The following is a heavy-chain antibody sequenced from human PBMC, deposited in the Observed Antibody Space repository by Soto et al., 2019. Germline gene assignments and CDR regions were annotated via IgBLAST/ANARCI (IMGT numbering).Heavy chain of an antibody. CDR3: ARDFAYFDS. D-gene: IGHD3-3*01. CDR2: VYHTGRT. V-gene: IGHV4-61*01. CDR1: GGSFKSGSYS. J-gene: IGHJ4*02. Sequence: ETLSLTCTVSGGSFKSGSYSWSWIRQPPGQGLEWIGYVYHTGRTSYNPSLKSRVSISMDTSKNQFSLNLDSVTAADTAVYFCARDFAYFDSWGQGTLVTVSS.